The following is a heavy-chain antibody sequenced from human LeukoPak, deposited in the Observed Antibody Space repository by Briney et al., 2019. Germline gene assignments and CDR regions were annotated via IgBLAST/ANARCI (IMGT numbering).Heavy chain of an antibody. CDR1: GFTFSSYW. V-gene: IGHV3-7*01. CDR3: ARDEYRSRWLHP. CDR2: IKGDGSEK. J-gene: IGHJ5*02. Sequence: GGSLRLSCAASGFTFSSYWMSWVRLAPGKGLEWVANIKGDGSEKWYADSVKGRFTISRDNAQNSVHLQMNSLRAEDRAVYHCARDEYRSRWLHPWGQGTLVTVTS. D-gene: IGHD5-24*01.